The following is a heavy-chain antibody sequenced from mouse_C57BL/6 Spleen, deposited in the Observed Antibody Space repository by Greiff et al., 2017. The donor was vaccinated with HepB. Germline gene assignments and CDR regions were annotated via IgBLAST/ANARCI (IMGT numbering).Heavy chain of an antibody. CDR2: INPSNGGT. Sequence: QVHVKQPGTELVKPGASVKLSCKASGYTFTSYWMHWVKQRPGQGLEWIGNINPSNGGTNYNEKFKSKATLTVDKSSSTAYMQLSSLTSEDSAVYYCARSYYDYDRRRGAMDYWGQGTSVTVSS. CDR1: GYTFTSYW. D-gene: IGHD2-4*01. J-gene: IGHJ4*01. CDR3: ARSYYDYDRRRGAMDY. V-gene: IGHV1-53*01.